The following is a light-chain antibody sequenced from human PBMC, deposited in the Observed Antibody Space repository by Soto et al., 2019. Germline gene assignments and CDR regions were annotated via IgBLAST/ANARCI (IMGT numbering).Light chain of an antibody. V-gene: IGLV2-14*01. Sequence: QSALTQPASVSGSPGQSITISCTGTSSDVGGYDYVSWYQLHPGKAPKLMVFEVNNRPSGVSYRFSGSKSGNTASLTISGLQAEDEADYFCSSYSSTKTRVFGTGTKGTVL. CDR1: SSDVGGYDY. CDR3: SSYSSTKTRV. J-gene: IGLJ1*01. CDR2: EVN.